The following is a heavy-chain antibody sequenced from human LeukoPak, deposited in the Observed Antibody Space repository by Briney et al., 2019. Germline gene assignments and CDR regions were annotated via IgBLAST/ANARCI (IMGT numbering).Heavy chain of an antibody. V-gene: IGHV4-59*01. CDR2: IYYSGST. CDR3: ARDRPDSSGWFRGYY. J-gene: IGHJ4*02. Sequence: SETLSLTCAVSGGSISSYYWSWIRQPPGKGLEWIGYIYYSGSTNYNPSLKSRVTISVDTSKNQFSLKLSSVTAADTAVYYCARDRPDSSGWFRGYYWGQGTLVTVSS. D-gene: IGHD6-19*01. CDR1: GGSISSYY.